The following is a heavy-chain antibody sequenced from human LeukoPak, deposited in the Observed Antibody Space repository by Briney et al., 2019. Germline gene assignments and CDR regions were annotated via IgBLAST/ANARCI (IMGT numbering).Heavy chain of an antibody. V-gene: IGHV3-23*01. Sequence: GGSLRLSCAASGFTFSTYGMSWVRQAPGKGLDWVSAISGISDSGGSTDYADSVKGRFTISRDNSKNTLYLQMNSLRAEDTAVYYCDAVGLKEGPWGQGTLVTVSS. CDR2: ISGISDSGGST. CDR1: GFTFSTYG. CDR3: DAVGLKEGP. J-gene: IGHJ5*02. D-gene: IGHD5/OR15-5a*01.